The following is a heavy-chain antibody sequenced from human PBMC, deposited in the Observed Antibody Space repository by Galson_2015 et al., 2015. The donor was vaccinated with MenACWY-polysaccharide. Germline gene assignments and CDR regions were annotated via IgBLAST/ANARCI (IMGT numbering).Heavy chain of an antibody. D-gene: IGHD4-11*01. V-gene: IGHV3-15*05. Sequence: SLRLSCAASGFTFSNAWMSWVRQAPGKGLEWVGRIKSNSDGGTTDHAAPVKGRFTISRDDSKNTLYLQMNSLKTEDTAVYYCSRYRGYFDDWGQGTLVTVSS. CDR1: GFTFSNAW. CDR3: SRYRGYFDD. CDR2: IKSNSDGGTT. J-gene: IGHJ4*02.